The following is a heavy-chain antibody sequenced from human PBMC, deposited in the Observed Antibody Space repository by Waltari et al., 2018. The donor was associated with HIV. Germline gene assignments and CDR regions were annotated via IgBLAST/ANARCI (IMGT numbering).Heavy chain of an antibody. V-gene: IGHV3-7*03. J-gene: IGHJ4*02. D-gene: IGHD3-16*01. CDR3: ARWGWGESIDY. CDR2: INLGGSEK. Sequence: EVQLVESGGGLVQPGGSLRLSCAASGFAFSTHWMSWVRQAPGKGLEWVANINLGGSEKYYVDSVKGRFTISRDNAKNSLYLQMNSLRAEDTAMYYCARWGWGESIDYWGRGTLVTVSS. CDR1: GFAFSTHW.